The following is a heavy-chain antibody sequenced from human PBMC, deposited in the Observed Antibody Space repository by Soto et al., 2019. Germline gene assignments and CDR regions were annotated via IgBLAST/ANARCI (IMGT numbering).Heavy chain of an antibody. V-gene: IGHV1-69*06. CDR3: AREQDYDILTGYATPDAFDI. CDR2: IIPIFGTA. J-gene: IGHJ3*02. CDR1: GGTFSSYA. Sequence: ASVKVSCKASGGTFSSYAISWVRQAPGQGLEWMGGIIPIFGTANYAQKFQGRVTITADKSTSTAYMELSSLRSEDTAVYYCAREQDYDILTGYATPDAFDIWGQGTMVTVSS. D-gene: IGHD3-9*01.